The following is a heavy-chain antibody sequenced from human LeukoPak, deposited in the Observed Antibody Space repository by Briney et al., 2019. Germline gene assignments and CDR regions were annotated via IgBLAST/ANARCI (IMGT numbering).Heavy chain of an antibody. Sequence: ASVKVSCKASGGTFSSYAISWVRQAPGQGLEWMGGIIPIFGTANYAQKFQGRVTITADESTGTAYMELSSLRSEDTAVYYCARAIAAAGSIGFDPWGQGTLVTVSS. CDR3: ARAIAAAGSIGFDP. CDR1: GGTFSSYA. D-gene: IGHD6-13*01. V-gene: IGHV1-69*13. CDR2: IIPIFGTA. J-gene: IGHJ5*02.